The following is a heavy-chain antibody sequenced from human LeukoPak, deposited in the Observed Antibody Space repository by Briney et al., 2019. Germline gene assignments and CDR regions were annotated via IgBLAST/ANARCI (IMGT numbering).Heavy chain of an antibody. CDR1: GFTFSNYV. D-gene: IGHD2-15*01. CDR2: VTASGDST. J-gene: IGHJ4*02. CDR3: ARRDIVVVVSASDY. V-gene: IGHV3-23*01. Sequence: GGSLRLSCAASGFTFSNYVMIWVRQAPGKGLEWVSGVTASGDSTYYGDSVKGRFTMSRDNSKNTVYLQMNSLRVGDTALYYCARRDIVVVVSASDYWGQGTLVTVSS.